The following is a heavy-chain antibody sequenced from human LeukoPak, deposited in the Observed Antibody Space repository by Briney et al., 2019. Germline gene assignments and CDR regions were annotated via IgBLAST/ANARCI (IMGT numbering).Heavy chain of an antibody. CDR2: ISGSCGST. D-gene: IGHD6-19*01. Sequence: GGSLRLSCAASGFTFSSYAMSWVRKAPGKGLEGVSAISGSCGSTYYADSVKGRFTISRDNSKNTLYLQMNSLRAEDTAVYYCTSSGWYSEYYFDYWGQGTLVTVSS. V-gene: IGHV3-23*01. J-gene: IGHJ4*02. CDR1: GFTFSSYA. CDR3: TSSGWYSEYYFDY.